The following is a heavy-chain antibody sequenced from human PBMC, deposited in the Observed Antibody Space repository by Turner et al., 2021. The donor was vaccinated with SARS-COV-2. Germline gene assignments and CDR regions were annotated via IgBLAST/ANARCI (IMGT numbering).Heavy chain of an antibody. Sequence: QVQLVQSGAEVTKPGAAVNVSCNASGYTFTGYYMHWVRQAPGQGLEWMGWINPNSGGTNYAQKFQGRVTMTRDTSISTAYMELSRLRSDDTAVYYCARDQDDFWSGYYGYWGQGTLVTVSS. CDR3: ARDQDDFWSGYYGY. CDR1: GYTFTGYY. D-gene: IGHD3-3*01. V-gene: IGHV1-2*02. CDR2: INPNSGGT. J-gene: IGHJ4*02.